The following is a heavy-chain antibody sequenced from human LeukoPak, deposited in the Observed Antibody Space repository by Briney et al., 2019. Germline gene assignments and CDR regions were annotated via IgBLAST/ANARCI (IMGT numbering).Heavy chain of an antibody. Sequence: GGSLRLSCAASGFTFSSYGMSWVRQAPGKGLEWVSSISDDGRSTYYADSVKGRFTISKDNSKNMMYLQMNNLRAEDTAIYYCAKRVPYTSSSVYFDYWGQGTLVTVSS. CDR3: AKRVPYTSSSVYFDY. CDR2: ISDDGRST. CDR1: GFTFSSYG. V-gene: IGHV3-23*01. J-gene: IGHJ4*02. D-gene: IGHD6-6*01.